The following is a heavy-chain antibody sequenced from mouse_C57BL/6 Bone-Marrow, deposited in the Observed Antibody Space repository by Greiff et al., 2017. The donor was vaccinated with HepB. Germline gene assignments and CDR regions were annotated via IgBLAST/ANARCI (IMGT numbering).Heavy chain of an antibody. V-gene: IGHV14-4*01. J-gene: IGHJ2*01. D-gene: IGHD2-4*01. Sequence: EVKVVESGAELVRPGASVKLSCTASGFNIKDDYMHWVKQRPEQGLEWIGWIDPENGDTEYASKFQGKATITADTSSNTAYLQLSSLTSEDTAVYYCTGGLPYFDYWGQGTTLTVSS. CDR1: GFNIKDDY. CDR3: TGGLPYFDY. CDR2: IDPENGDT.